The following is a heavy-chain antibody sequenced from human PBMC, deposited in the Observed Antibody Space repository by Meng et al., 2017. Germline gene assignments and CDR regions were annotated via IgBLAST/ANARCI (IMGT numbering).Heavy chain of an antibody. J-gene: IGHJ4*02. CDR2: IYHSGST. CDR1: GYSISSGYY. Sequence: SETLSLTCTVSGYSISSGYYWGWIRQPPGKGLEWIGSIYHSGSTYYNPSLKSRVTISADTSKNQFSLKLSSVTAADTAVYYCARDLMTTDIWGQGTLVTVSS. CDR3: ARDLMTTDI. D-gene: IGHD4-17*01. V-gene: IGHV4-38-2*02.